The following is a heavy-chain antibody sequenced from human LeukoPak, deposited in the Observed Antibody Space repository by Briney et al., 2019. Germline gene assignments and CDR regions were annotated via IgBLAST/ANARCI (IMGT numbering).Heavy chain of an antibody. V-gene: IGHV1-2*02. CDR2: INANSGAT. Sequence: ASVKVSCKASGYTFTGYYMHWVRQAPGQGLERMGWINANSGATNSAQKFQGRVTMTRDTSISTAYMELSRLRFDDTAVYYCARETDRDGYKDLDYWGQGTLVTVSS. CDR1: GYTFTGYY. CDR3: ARETDRDGYKDLDY. D-gene: IGHD5-24*01. J-gene: IGHJ4*02.